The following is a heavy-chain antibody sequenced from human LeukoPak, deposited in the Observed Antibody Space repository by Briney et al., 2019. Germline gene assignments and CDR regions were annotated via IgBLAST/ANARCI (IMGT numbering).Heavy chain of an antibody. CDR2: IYTSGST. D-gene: IGHD3-16*01. J-gene: IGHJ6*03. V-gene: IGHV4-4*07. CDR1: GGSISSYY. Sequence: SETLSLTCTVSGGSISSYYWSWIRQPAGKGLEWIGRIYTSGSTNYNPSLKSRVTMSVDTSKNQFSLKLSSVTAADTAVYYCARSGVWGKYYYYYYMDVWGKGTTVTVSS. CDR3: ARSGVWGKYYYYYYMDV.